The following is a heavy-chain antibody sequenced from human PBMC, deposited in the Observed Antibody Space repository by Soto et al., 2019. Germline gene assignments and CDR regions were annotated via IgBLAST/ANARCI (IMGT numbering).Heavy chain of an antibody. CDR3: ASTIISWFGEFPGDWFDP. V-gene: IGHV1-3*01. Sequence: ASVKVSCKASGYTFTSYAMHWVRQAPGQRLEWMGWINAGNGNTKYSQKFQGRVTITRDTSASTAYMELSSLRSEDTAVYYCASTIISWFGEFPGDWFDPWGQGTLVTVSS. CDR1: GYTFTSYA. D-gene: IGHD3-10*01. J-gene: IGHJ5*02. CDR2: INAGNGNT.